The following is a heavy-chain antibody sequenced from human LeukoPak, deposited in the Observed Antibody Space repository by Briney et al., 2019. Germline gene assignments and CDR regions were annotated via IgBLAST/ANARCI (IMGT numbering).Heavy chain of an antibody. CDR1: GFTFSSYW. CDR3: ACRGYSYGPNWFDP. CDR2: IKQDGSEK. J-gene: IGHJ5*02. V-gene: IGHV3-7*01. D-gene: IGHD5-18*01. Sequence: GGSLRLSCAASGFTFSSYWMSWVRQAPGKGLEWVANIKQDGSEKYYVDSVKGRFTISRDNAKNSLYLQMNSLRAEDTAVYYCACRGYSYGPNWFDPWGQRTLVTVSS.